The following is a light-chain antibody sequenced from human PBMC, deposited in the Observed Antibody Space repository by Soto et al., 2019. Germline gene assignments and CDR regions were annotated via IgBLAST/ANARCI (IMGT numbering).Light chain of an antibody. CDR2: AAS. J-gene: IGKJ1*01. CDR1: QSVSGY. V-gene: IGKV1-39*01. Sequence: DIQMTQSPSSLSASGGDRVTITCRASQSVSGYLNWYQQKSGKAPNLLSYAASTLQTGFPPRFSGSGSGTAFTLTISDLQFKDFATDFYQQSYLNPRTFGQGTKVEIK. CDR3: QQSYLNPRT.